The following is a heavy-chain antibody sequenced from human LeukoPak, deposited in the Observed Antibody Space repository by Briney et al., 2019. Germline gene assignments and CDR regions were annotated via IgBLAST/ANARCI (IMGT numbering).Heavy chain of an antibody. D-gene: IGHD5-12*01. V-gene: IGHV3-30-3*01. CDR1: GVTFISYA. CDR3: ARGRRYSAYDEGYFDY. Sequence: GRALRLSCAAAGVTFISYAMHWGRQAPGEGLEGVAVLSYDGSNKYYADSVKGRFTISRDNSKNTLYLQMNSLRAEDTAVYYCARGRRYSAYDEGYFDYWGQGTLVTVSS. J-gene: IGHJ4*02. CDR2: LSYDGSNK.